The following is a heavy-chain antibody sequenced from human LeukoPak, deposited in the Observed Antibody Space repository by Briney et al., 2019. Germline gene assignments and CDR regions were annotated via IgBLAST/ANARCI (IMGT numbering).Heavy chain of an antibody. CDR3: ARLKVFLEWSPYGMDV. CDR2: IYHSGST. Sequence: PSETLSLTCTVSGGSISSGSFYWSWIRQHPGKGLEWIGYIYHSGSTNYNPSLKSRVTISVDTSKNQFSLKLSSVTAADTAVYYCARLKVFLEWSPYGMDVWGQGTTVTVSS. V-gene: IGHV4-31*03. D-gene: IGHD3-3*01. CDR1: GGSISSGSFY. J-gene: IGHJ6*02.